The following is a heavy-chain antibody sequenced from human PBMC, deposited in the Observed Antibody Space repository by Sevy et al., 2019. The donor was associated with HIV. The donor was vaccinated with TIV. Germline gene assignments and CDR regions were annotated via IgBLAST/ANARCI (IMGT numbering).Heavy chain of an antibody. CDR2: LSFGCGKI. D-gene: IGHD3-10*02. V-gene: IGHV3-23*01. J-gene: IGHJ4*02. CDR3: AREGCSRPHDY. CDR1: GFNFNIYS. Sequence: GGCLRLSCAVSGFNFNIYSMSWVRQAPGKGLEWVSTLSFGCGKINYADSVKGRFIISRDDSKNTLYLQMNSLRAEAMAVYFCAREGCSRPHDYWGQGTLVTVSS.